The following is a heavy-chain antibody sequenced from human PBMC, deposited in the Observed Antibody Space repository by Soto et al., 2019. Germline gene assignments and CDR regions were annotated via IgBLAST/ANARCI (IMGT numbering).Heavy chain of an antibody. D-gene: IGHD3-10*01. V-gene: IGHV1-18*01. CDR2: ISAYSGTT. CDR1: GYTFTSYG. CDR3: ARTLWFGELPSNFDY. J-gene: IGHJ4*02. Sequence: QVQLVQSGAEVKKPGASVKVSCKASGYTFTSYGISWVRQAPGQGLEWMGWISAYSGTTNYARNLQGRVTMTTDTSTSTADMELRSLRSDDTGVYYCARTLWFGELPSNFDYWGQGTLVTVSS.